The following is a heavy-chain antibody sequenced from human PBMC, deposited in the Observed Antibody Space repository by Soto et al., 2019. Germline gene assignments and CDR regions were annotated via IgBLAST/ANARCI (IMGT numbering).Heavy chain of an antibody. CDR1: GFSLSTSGMC. D-gene: IGHD6-6*01. CDR2: IDWDDDK. J-gene: IGHJ4*02. V-gene: IGHV2-70*01. CDR3: ARTTGTARPYYFDY. Sequence: SGPTLVNPTQTLTLTCTFSGFSLSTSGMCVSWIRQPPGKALEWLALIDWDDDKYYSTSLKTRLTISKDTSKNQVVLTITNMDPVDTATYYCARTTGTARPYYFDYWGQGTLVTVSS.